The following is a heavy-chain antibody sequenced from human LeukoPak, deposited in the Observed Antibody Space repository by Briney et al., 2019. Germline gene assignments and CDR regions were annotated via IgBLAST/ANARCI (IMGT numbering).Heavy chain of an antibody. CDR3: ARGVGELRFLEWSFDI. J-gene: IGHJ3*02. CDR1: GFTFSSYS. V-gene: IGHV3-21*01. D-gene: IGHD3-3*01. CDR2: ISSSSSYI. Sequence: KPGGSLRLSCAASGFTFSSYSMNWVRQAPGKGLEWVSSISSSSSYIYYADSVKGRFTISRDNAKNSLYLQMNSLRAEDTAVYYCARGVGELRFLEWSFDIWGQGTMVTVSS.